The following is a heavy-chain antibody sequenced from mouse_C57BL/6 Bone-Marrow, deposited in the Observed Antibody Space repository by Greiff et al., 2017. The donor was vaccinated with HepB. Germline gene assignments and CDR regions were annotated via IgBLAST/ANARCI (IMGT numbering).Heavy chain of an antibody. D-gene: IGHD2-5*01. CDR2: IDPSDSYT. CDR1: GYTFTSYW. CDR3: ARWATYYSNYPYFDY. V-gene: IGHV1-50*01. J-gene: IGHJ2*01. Sequence: QVQLQQSGAELVKPGASVKLSCKASGYTFTSYWMQWVKQRPGQGLEWIGEIDPSDSYTNYNQKFKGKATLTVDTSSSTAYMQLSSLTSEDSAVYYCARWATYYSNYPYFDYWGQGTTLTVSS.